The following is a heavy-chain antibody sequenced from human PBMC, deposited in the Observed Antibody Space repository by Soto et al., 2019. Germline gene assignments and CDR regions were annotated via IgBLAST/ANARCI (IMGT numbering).Heavy chain of an antibody. CDR3: AREVNPTREYYYYGMDV. J-gene: IGHJ6*02. CDR2: IIPIFGTA. D-gene: IGHD3-22*01. CDR1: GGTFSSYA. V-gene: IGHV1-69*13. Sequence: GASVKVSCKASGGTFSSYATSWVRQAPGQGLEWMGGIIPIFGTANYAQKFQGRVTITADESTSTAYMELSSLRSEDTAVYYCAREVNPTREYYYYGMDVWGQGTTVTVSS.